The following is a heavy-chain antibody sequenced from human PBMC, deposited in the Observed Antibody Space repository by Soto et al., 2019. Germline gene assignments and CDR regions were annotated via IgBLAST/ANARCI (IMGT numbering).Heavy chain of an antibody. D-gene: IGHD2-15*01. CDR3: ARECSGGSCYSKNNWFDP. V-gene: IGHV4-61*08. Sequence: ASETLSLTCTVSGGSISSGGYYWSWIRQPPGKGLEWIGYIYYSGSTNYNPSLKSRVTISVDTSKNQFSLKLSSVTAADTAVYYCARECSGGSCYSKNNWFDPWGQGTPVTVSS. J-gene: IGHJ5*02. CDR2: IYYSGST. CDR1: GGSISSGGYY.